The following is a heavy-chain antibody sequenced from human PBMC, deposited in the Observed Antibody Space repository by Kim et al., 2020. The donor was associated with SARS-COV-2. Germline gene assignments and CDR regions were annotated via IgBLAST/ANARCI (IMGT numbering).Heavy chain of an antibody. CDR1: GFSVSSNH. CDR2: VQASGGT. Sequence: GGSLRLSCVASGFSVSSNHVSWVRQPPGKGLEWLSVVQASGGTYYADSVKGRFTISRDTSRNTLYLQMNSLRTEDMAVYHCARSVIGTGGAFDFWGQGTVVTVSS. CDR3: ARSVIGTGGAFDF. J-gene: IGHJ3*01. D-gene: IGHD1-1*01. V-gene: IGHV3-53*01.